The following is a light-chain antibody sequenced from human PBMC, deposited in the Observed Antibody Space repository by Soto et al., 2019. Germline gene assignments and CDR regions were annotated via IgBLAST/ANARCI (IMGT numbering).Light chain of an antibody. CDR2: GAS. V-gene: IGKV3-15*01. CDR1: QDVTTN. J-gene: IGKJ1*01. CDR3: QQYNSYSWT. Sequence: EMSMTQFPAILSASPGGGATLSCRAAQDVTTNFAWYQLRRGQPPRLLIYGASTRATGIPARFSGSGSGTEFTLTISSLQPDDFATYYCQQYNSYSWTFGQGTKVDIK.